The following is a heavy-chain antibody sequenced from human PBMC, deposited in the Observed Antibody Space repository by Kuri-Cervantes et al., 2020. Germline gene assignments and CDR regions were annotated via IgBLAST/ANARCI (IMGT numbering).Heavy chain of an antibody. Sequence: SETLSLTCTVSGDSISTYYWGWIRQAPGKGLEWLGTVYYSGDTYYNPSLRSRVTVSVDTSKNQISLKLSSVTAADTAVYFCARVAAGTDTFNYWGQGTLVTVSS. D-gene: IGHD6-13*01. CDR2: VYYSGDT. J-gene: IGHJ4*02. CDR1: GDSISTYY. CDR3: ARVAAGTDTFNY. V-gene: IGHV4-39*07.